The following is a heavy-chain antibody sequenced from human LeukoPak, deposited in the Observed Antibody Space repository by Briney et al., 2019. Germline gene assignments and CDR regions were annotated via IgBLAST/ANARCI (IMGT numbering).Heavy chain of an antibody. CDR3: ARDLRGYSGYDYYYYMDV. J-gene: IGHJ6*03. CDR1: GFTFSDYH. CDR2: ISSRGSTI. Sequence: GGSLRLSCAASGFTFSDYHMSWIRQAPGKGLEWVSYISSRGSTIYYADSVKGRFTISRDNAKNSLYLQMHSLRADDTAVYYCARDLRGYSGYDYYYYMDVWGKGTTVTVSS. D-gene: IGHD5-12*01. V-gene: IGHV3-11*04.